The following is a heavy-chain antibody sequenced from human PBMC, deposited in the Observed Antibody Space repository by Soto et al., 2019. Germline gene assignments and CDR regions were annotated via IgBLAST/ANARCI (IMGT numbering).Heavy chain of an antibody. CDR1: GYTFTGYD. CDR2: INPNSGGT. D-gene: IGHD6-13*01. J-gene: IGHJ4*02. V-gene: IGHV1-2*02. CDR3: ARGQIAAAGSL. Sequence: ASVKVSCKASGYTFTGYDMHWVRQAPGQGLEWMGWINPNSGGTNCAQKFQGRVTMTRDTSISTAYMELSRLRSDDTAVYYCARGQIAAAGSLWGQGTLVTVSS.